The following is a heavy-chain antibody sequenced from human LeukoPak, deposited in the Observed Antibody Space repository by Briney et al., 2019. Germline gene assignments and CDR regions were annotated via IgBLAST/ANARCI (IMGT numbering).Heavy chain of an antibody. CDR2: ISAYNGNT. J-gene: IGHJ4*02. CDR3: ARDQWNYYGSWSGENYYFDY. Sequence: ASVKVSCKASGYTFTSYGISWVRQAPGQGLEWMGWISAYNGNTNYAQKLQGRVTMTTDTSTSTAYMELRSLRSDDTAVYYCARDQWNYYGSWSGENYYFDYWGQGTLVTVSS. CDR1: GYTFTSYG. D-gene: IGHD3-10*01. V-gene: IGHV1-18*04.